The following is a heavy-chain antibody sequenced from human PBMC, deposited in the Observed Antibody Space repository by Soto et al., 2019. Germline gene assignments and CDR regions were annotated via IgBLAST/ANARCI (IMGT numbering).Heavy chain of an antibody. Sequence: SVKVSCKASGFTFTSSAMQWVRQARGQRLEWIGWIVVGSGNTNYAQKFQERVTITRDMSTSTAYMELSSLRSEDTAVYYCAADPYCSGGSCYSVHGMDVWGQGTTVTVSS. CDR3: AADPYCSGGSCYSVHGMDV. V-gene: IGHV1-58*02. J-gene: IGHJ6*02. CDR2: IVVGSGNT. CDR1: GFTFTSSA. D-gene: IGHD2-15*01.